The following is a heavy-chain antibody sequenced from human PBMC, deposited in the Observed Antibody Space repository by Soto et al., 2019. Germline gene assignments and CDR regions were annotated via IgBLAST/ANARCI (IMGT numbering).Heavy chain of an antibody. CDR2: IIPIFGTA. Sequence: SVKVSCKASGGTFSSYAISWVRQAPGQGLEWMGGIIPIFGTANYAQKFQGRVTITADESTSTAYMELSSLRSEDTAVYYCARGYCSGGSCYLGVNYYYYGMDVWGQGTTVTVSS. V-gene: IGHV1-69*13. D-gene: IGHD2-15*01. J-gene: IGHJ6*02. CDR3: ARGYCSGGSCYLGVNYYYYGMDV. CDR1: GGTFSSYA.